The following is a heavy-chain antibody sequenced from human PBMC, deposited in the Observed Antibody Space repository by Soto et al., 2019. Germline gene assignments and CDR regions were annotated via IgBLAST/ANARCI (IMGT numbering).Heavy chain of an antibody. Sequence: QVQLVQSGAEVKKPGASVKGSCKASGYTFTGYDMHWVRQAPGQGLEWMGWINPNSGGTNYAQKFQGRVTMTRDTSISTAYMELSRLRSDDTAVYYCASGTGVYRSSFFAPRSDYWGQGTLVTVSS. CDR1: GYTFTGYD. J-gene: IGHJ4*02. V-gene: IGHV1-2*02. CDR3: ASGTGVYRSSFFAPRSDY. CDR2: INPNSGGT. D-gene: IGHD6-6*01.